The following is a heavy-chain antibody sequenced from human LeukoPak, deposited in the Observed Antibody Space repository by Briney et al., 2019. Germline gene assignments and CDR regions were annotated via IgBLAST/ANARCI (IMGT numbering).Heavy chain of an antibody. V-gene: IGHV5-51*01. D-gene: IGHD3-10*01. CDR2: IYPRDSDT. CDR3: ARRRAAGVRGAIGAFDI. J-gene: IGHJ3*02. CDR1: GYSFTSYW. Sequence: GESLNISRNAPGYSFTSYWIGWVRQMTGKGLEWMGIIYPRDSDTSYSPSFQGQVTISADKSISTAYLQWSGLKASDTAMYYCARRRAAGVRGAIGAFDIWGQGTMVTVSS.